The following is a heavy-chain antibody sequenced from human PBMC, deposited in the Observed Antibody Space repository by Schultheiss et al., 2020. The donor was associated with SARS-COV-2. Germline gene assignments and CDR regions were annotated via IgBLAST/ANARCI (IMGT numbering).Heavy chain of an antibody. CDR3: AKGLDDSSGSNWFDP. CDR1: GFTFSSYG. D-gene: IGHD3-22*01. Sequence: SLKISCAASGFTFSSYGMHWVRQAPGKGLEWVAVISYDGSNKYYADSVKGRFTISRDNSKNTLYLQMNSLRAEDTAVYYCAKGLDDSSGSNWFDPWGQGTLVTVSS. J-gene: IGHJ5*02. V-gene: IGHV3-30*18. CDR2: ISYDGSNK.